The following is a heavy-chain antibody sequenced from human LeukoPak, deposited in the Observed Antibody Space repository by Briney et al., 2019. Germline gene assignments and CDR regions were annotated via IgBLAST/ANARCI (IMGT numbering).Heavy chain of an antibody. J-gene: IGHJ4*02. D-gene: IGHD3-22*01. Sequence: SETLSLTCTVSGGSISSSNYYWGWIRQPPGKGLEWIGYIFNSGSTYYNPSLKSRVTISVDTSKNQFSLKLSSVTAADTAVYYCASRLRGLLLGEYHYFDYWGQGTLVTVSS. CDR2: IFNSGST. CDR3: ASRLRGLLLGEYHYFDY. CDR1: GGSISSSNYY. V-gene: IGHV4-39*07.